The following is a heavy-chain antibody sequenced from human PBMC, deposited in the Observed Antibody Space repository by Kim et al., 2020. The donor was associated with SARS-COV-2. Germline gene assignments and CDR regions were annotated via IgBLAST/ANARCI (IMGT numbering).Heavy chain of an antibody. J-gene: IGHJ5*02. D-gene: IGHD3-10*01. CDR3: AREDYYGSGNWFDP. V-gene: IGHV3-21*04. CDR2: ISSSGEHT. CDR1: GLTFSNYK. Sequence: GGSLILSCAASGLTFSNYKMNWVRQAPGKGLEWVSTISSSGEHTYYADSVKGRFTISRDNAKNSLYLQMNSLRAEDTAVYYCAREDYYGSGNWFDPWAREPWSPSPQ.